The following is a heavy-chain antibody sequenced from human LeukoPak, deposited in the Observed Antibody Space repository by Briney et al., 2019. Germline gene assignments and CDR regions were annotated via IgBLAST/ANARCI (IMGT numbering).Heavy chain of an antibody. CDR2: IKQDGSEK. J-gene: IGHJ4*02. CDR3: ARRYGDRSYYFDY. D-gene: IGHD4-17*01. CDR1: GFTFSSYW. V-gene: IGHV3-7*01. Sequence: GGSLRLSCAASGFTFSSYWMSWVRQAPGKGLEWVANIKQDGSEKYYVDSVKGRFTISRDNAKNSLYLQMNSLRAEDTAVHYCARRYGDRSYYFDYWGQGTLVTVSS.